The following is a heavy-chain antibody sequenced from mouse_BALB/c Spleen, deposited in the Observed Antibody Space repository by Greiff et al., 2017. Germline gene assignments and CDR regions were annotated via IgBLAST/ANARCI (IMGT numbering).Heavy chain of an antibody. Sequence: VQLKESGGGLVQPGGSRKLSCAASGFTFSSFGMHWVRQAPEKGLEWVAYISSGSSTIYYADTVKGRFTIYRDNPKNTLFLQMTSLRSEDTAMYYCARSAYLARAMDYWGQGTSVTVSS. J-gene: IGHJ4*01. CDR1: GFTFSSFG. V-gene: IGHV5-17*02. D-gene: IGHD2-10*01. CDR3: ARSAYLARAMDY. CDR2: ISSGSSTI.